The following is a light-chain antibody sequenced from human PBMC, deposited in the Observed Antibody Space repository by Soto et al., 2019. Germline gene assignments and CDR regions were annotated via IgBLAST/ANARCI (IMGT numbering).Light chain of an antibody. Sequence: QSALTLPSSLSGSAGPSITISCSGTRRDVGAYNLVSWYQQHPGTAPKLIIYEVRNRPSGISSRFSGSRSGNTASLTISGLQSEDEGDYYCSAYTARRTLVFGGGTKVTVL. CDR3: SAYTARRTLV. J-gene: IGLJ3*02. CDR1: RRDVGAYNL. CDR2: EVR. V-gene: IGLV2-14*01.